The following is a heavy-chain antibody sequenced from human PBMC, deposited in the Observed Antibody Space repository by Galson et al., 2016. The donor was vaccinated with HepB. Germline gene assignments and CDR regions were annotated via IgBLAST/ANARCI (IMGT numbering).Heavy chain of an antibody. CDR1: GFTLSTFN. J-gene: IGHJ3*02. CDR3: ARDLGLSARAYDI. CDR2: IDINNMWI. D-gene: IGHD3-16*01. V-gene: IGHV3-21*01. Sequence: SLRLSCAASGFTLSTFNMNWVRQALGKGLEWVSFIDINNMWIEYGDSVKGRFTISRDNAKDSLYLQMNSLRAEDTAVYYCARDLGLSARAYDIWGQGTMVTVSS.